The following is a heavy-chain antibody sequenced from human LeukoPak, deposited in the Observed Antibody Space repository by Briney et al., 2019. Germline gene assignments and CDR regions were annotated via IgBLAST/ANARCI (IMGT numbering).Heavy chain of an antibody. Sequence: PSETLSLTCAVSGGSSSSSNWWNWVRQPPGKGLEWIGEIDHSGRTNYNPSLKSRVTISVDKSKNQISLGLSSVTAADTAVYYCASKGYYYYGMDVWGQGTTVTVSS. V-gene: IGHV4-4*02. CDR2: IDHSGRT. J-gene: IGHJ6*01. CDR1: GGSSSSSNW. CDR3: ASKGYYYYGMDV.